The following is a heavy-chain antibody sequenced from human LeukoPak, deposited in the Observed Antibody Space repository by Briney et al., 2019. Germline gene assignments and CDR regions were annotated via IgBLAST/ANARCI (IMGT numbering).Heavy chain of an antibody. Sequence: PSETLSLTCTVSGGSISSSSYYWGWIRQPPGKGLEWIGSIYYSGSTYYNPSLKSRVTISVDTSKNQFSLKLSSVTAADTAVYYCARGSHDYDFWSGYYAHYMDVWGKGTTVTVSS. CDR3: ARGSHDYDFWSGYYAHYMDV. CDR2: IYYSGST. J-gene: IGHJ6*03. V-gene: IGHV4-39*01. CDR1: GGSISSSSYY. D-gene: IGHD3-3*01.